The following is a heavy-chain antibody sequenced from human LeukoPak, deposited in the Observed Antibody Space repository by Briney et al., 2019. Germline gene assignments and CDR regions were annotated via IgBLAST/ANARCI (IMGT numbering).Heavy chain of an antibody. D-gene: IGHD2-8*01. V-gene: IGHV3-53*01. CDR3: ARGPGVAHSSFDY. J-gene: IGHJ4*02. Sequence: GGSLRLSCAASGFTVSGNYMSWVRQAPGKGLEWVSVLYSGGSTYYADSVRGRFTISRDNSKNTLYLQMNSLRTEDTAVYYCARGPGVAHSSFDYWGQGTLVTVSS. CDR2: LYSGGST. CDR1: GFTVSGNY.